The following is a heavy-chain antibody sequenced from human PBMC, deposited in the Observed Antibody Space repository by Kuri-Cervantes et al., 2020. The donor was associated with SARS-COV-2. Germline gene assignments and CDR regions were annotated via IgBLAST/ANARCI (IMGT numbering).Heavy chain of an antibody. D-gene: IGHD1-14*01. J-gene: IGHJ4*02. CDR1: GLTFSSRS. Sequence: GESLKISCSVSGLTFSSRSMNWVRQAPGMGLEWVSHIDASGKSRYYIDSAQGRFTISRDNARNSLYLQMNSLTEEDTAVYYCSTTWDHWGQGTLVTVSS. CDR3: STTWDH. V-gene: IGHV3-48*02. CDR2: IDASGKSR.